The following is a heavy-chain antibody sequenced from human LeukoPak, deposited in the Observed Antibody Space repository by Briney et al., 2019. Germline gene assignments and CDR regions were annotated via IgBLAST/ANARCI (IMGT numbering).Heavy chain of an antibody. J-gene: IGHJ3*02. Sequence: ASVKVSCKVSGYTLTELSMHWVRQAPGEGLGWMGGFDPEDGETIYAQKFQGRVTMTEDTSTDTAYMELSSLRSEDTAVYYCATPLGVGAFDIWGQGTMVTVSS. CDR1: GYTLTELS. V-gene: IGHV1-24*01. CDR2: FDPEDGET. CDR3: ATPLGVGAFDI. D-gene: IGHD3-3*01.